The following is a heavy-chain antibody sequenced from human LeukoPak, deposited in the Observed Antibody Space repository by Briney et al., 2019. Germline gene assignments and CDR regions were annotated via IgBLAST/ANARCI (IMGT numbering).Heavy chain of an antibody. Sequence: GGSLRLPCAASGFTFSSYGMHWVRQAPGKGLEWVAFIRYDGSNKYYADSVKGRFTISRDNSKNTLYLQMNILRAEDTAVYYCAKDGSRYGDLGLDYYYYMDVWGKGTTVT. CDR2: IRYDGSNK. V-gene: IGHV3-30*02. CDR1: GFTFSSYG. CDR3: AKDGSRYGDLGLDYYYYMDV. D-gene: IGHD4-17*01. J-gene: IGHJ6*03.